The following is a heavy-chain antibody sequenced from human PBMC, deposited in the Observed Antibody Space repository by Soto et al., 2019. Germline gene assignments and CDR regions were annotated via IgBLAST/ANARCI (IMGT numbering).Heavy chain of an antibody. Sequence: SETLSLTCTVPGGSISSYYWSWIRQPPGKGLEWIGYIYYSGNTSYNPSLKSRVTISLDTSKNQFSLKLSSVTAADTAVYYCASRRVSLDYWGQGTLVTVSS. CDR3: ASRRVSLDY. CDR1: GGSISSYY. J-gene: IGHJ4*02. D-gene: IGHD3-3*02. V-gene: IGHV4-59*08. CDR2: IYYSGNT.